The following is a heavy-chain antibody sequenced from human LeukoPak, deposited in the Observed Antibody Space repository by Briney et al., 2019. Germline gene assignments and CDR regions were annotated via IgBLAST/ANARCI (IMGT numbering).Heavy chain of an antibody. CDR1: GDSISIYY. D-gene: IGHD6-13*01. CDR3: ARGYSSSWYITESEYFQH. V-gene: IGHV4-59*01. Sequence: SETLSLTCSVSGDSISIYYWSWIRQPPGKGLQWIGYIYYSGSTNYNPSLKSRVTISVDTSKNQFSLKLSSVTAADTAVYYCARGYSSSWYITESEYFQHWGQGTLVTVSS. J-gene: IGHJ1*01. CDR2: IYYSGST.